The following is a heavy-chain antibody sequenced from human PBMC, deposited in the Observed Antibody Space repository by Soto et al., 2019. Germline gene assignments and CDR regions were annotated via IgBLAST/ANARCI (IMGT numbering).Heavy chain of an antibody. CDR2: IDPSDSYT. CDR3: SRLTQVEDIVVVVAAIDY. CDR1: GYXSTSYL. D-gene: IGHD2-15*01. V-gene: IGHV5-10-1*01. J-gene: IGHJ4*02. Sequence: PXEXLKIYCKSFGYXSTSYLVIWVRHMPGKGRECMGRIDPSDSYTNYSPSFQGHVTISADQSISTAYRHWSILKASDTALYYCSRLTQVEDIVVVVAAIDYWGQGTLFTVSS.